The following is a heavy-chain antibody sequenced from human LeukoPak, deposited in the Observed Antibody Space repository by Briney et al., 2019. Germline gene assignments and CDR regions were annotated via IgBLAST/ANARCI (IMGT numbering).Heavy chain of an antibody. Sequence: GGSLRLSCEASGFTFSNFAMSWVRQAPGKGLEWVSDISGSGGNTKYADAVKGRFTISRDNSKNTLYLKMSSLCVGDTAVYFCAKDVTWSITTRPLNFDYWGQGTLVTVSS. V-gene: IGHV3-23*01. D-gene: IGHD1-14*01. CDR1: GFTFSNFA. CDR3: AKDVTWSITTRPLNFDY. J-gene: IGHJ4*02. CDR2: ISGSGGNT.